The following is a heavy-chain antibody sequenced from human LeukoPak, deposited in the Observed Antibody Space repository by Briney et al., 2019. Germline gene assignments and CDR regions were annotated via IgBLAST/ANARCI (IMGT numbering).Heavy chain of an antibody. D-gene: IGHD6-6*01. J-gene: IGHJ3*02. CDR2: IYYSGST. V-gene: IGHV4-59*01. CDR3: ARDPGRIAARLGAFDI. Sequence: ASETLSLTCTVSGGSISSYYWSWIRQPPGKGLEWIGYIYYSGSTNYNPSLKSRVTISVDTSKNQFSLKLSSVTAADTAVYYCARDPGRIAARLGAFDIWGQGTMVTVSS. CDR1: GGSISSYY.